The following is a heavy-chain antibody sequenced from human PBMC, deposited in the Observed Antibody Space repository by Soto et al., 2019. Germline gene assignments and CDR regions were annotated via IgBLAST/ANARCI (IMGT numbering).Heavy chain of an antibody. Sequence: ASVKVSCKASGYTFTSYGISWVRQAPGQGLEWMGWISAYNGNTNYAQKLQGRVTMTTDTSTSTAYMELRSLRSDDTAVYYCARDSGPTYSSFVEGSDYWGQGTLVTVSS. CDR2: ISAYNGNT. CDR3: ARDSGPTYSSFVEGSDY. CDR1: GYTFTSYG. J-gene: IGHJ4*02. D-gene: IGHD6-6*01. V-gene: IGHV1-18*01.